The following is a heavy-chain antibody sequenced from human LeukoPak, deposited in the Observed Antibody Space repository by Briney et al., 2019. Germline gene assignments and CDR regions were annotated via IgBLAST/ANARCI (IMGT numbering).Heavy chain of an antibody. CDR2: ITSTSTCI. CDR1: GFTFSTYN. Sequence: GGSLRLSCAVSGFTFSTYNMNWVRQAPGKGLEWVSSITSTSTCIYYADSVKGRFTISRDNAKNSLYLQMNGLRVEDTAVYYCARDPYSGGYGAYYYYYMDLWGKGTTVTISS. D-gene: IGHD1-26*01. CDR3: ARDPYSGGYGAYYYYYMDL. J-gene: IGHJ6*03. V-gene: IGHV3-21*01.